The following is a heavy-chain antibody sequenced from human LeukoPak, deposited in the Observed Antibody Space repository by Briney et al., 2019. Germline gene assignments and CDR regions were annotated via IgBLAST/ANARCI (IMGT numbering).Heavy chain of an antibody. Sequence: GGSLRLSCAASGFTFSSYGMHWVRQAPGKGLEWVAVISYDGSNKYYADSVKGRFTISRDNSKNTLYLQMNSLRAEDTAVYYCARGGYGDYSGYYYGMDVWGQGTTVTVSS. CDR3: ARGGYGDYSGYYYGMDV. J-gene: IGHJ6*02. V-gene: IGHV3-30*03. CDR1: GFTFSSYG. D-gene: IGHD4-17*01. CDR2: ISYDGSNK.